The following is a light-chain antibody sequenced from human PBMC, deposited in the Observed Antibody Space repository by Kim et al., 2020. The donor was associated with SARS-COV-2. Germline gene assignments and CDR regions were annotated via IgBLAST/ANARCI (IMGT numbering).Light chain of an antibody. J-gene: IGKJ4*01. V-gene: IGKV3D-15*01. CDR1: HSVAGK. CDR3: QEYNNWPALS. Sequence: SPGERATLSCRASHSVAGKLAWYQQKPGQAPRLLIYGASVRATGIPARFSGSGSGTEFTLTISRLQSEDFAVYYCQEYNNWPALSFGGGTKVDIK. CDR2: GAS.